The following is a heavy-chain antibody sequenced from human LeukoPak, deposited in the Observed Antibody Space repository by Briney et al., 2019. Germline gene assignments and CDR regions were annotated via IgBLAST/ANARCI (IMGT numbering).Heavy chain of an antibody. J-gene: IGHJ4*02. V-gene: IGHV1-2*02. CDR2: INPNSGGT. Sequence: ASVKVSCKASGYTFTGYYMHWVRQAPGQGLEWMGWINPNSGGTNYAQKFQGRVTMTRDTSISTAYMELSSLRSEDTAVYYCARAPYSGSYLAYWGQGTLVTVSS. D-gene: IGHD1-26*01. CDR3: ARAPYSGSYLAY. CDR1: GYTFTGYY.